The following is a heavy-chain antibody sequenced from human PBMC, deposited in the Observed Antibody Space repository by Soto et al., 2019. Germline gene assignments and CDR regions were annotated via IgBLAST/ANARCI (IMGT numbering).Heavy chain of an antibody. CDR2: IYYSGST. CDR1: GGSISSSSYY. J-gene: IGHJ4*02. Sequence: PSETLSLTCTVSGGSISSSSYYWGWIRQPPGKGLEWIGSIYYSGSTYYNPSLKSRVTISVDTSKNQFSLKLSSVTAADTAVYYCARGGWRHIDYWGQGTLVTVS. V-gene: IGHV4-39*01. D-gene: IGHD3-3*01. CDR3: ARGGWRHIDY.